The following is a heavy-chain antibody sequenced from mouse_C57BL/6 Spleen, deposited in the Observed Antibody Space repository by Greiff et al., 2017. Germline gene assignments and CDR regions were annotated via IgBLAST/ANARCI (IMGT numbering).Heavy chain of an antibody. J-gene: IGHJ1*03. CDR3: ARFLYYYGSSYWYFDV. CDR1: GYTFTDYA. Sequence: QVQLQQSGPELVRPGVSVKISCKGSGYTFTDYAMHWVKQSHAKSLEWIGVTSTYYGDASYNQKFKDKATMTVDKSSSTAYMELASLPSEDSAVYSCARFLYYYGSSYWYFDVWGTGTTVTVSS. V-gene: IGHV1-67*01. CDR2: TSTYYGDA. D-gene: IGHD1-1*01.